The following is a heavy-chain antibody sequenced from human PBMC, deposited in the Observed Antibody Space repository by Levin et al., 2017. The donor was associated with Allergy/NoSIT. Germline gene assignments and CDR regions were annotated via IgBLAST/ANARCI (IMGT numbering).Heavy chain of an antibody. V-gene: IGHV3-23*01. D-gene: IGHD2-15*01. CDR3: AKDVRGYCSGGSCPELDGWFDP. Sequence: GGSLRLSCAASGFTFSSYAMSWVRQAPGKGLEWVSSIRGSGGSTYYADSVKGRVTISRDNSKNTLYLQMNSLKAEDTAVYYCAKDVRGYCSGGSCPELDGWFDPWAQGTLVTVSS. CDR1: GFTFSSYA. J-gene: IGHJ5*02. CDR2: IRGSGGST.